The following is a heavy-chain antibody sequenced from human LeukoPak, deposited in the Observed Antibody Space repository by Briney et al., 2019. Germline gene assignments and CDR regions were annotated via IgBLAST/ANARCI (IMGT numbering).Heavy chain of an antibody. CDR1: GGSFSGYY. Sequence: SETLSLTCAAYGGSFSGYYWSWIRQPPGKGLEWIGEINHSGSTNYNPSLKSRVTISVDTSKNQFSLKLSSVTAADTAVYYCARGSHCSSTSCPYWYYYYMDVWGKGTTVTVSS. D-gene: IGHD2-2*01. V-gene: IGHV4-34*01. CDR2: INHSGST. CDR3: ARGSHCSSTSCPYWYYYYMDV. J-gene: IGHJ6*03.